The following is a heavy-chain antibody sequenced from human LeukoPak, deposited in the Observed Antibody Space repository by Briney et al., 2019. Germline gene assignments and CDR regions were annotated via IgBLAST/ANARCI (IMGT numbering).Heavy chain of an antibody. CDR2: IWYDGSNK. J-gene: IGHJ6*03. D-gene: IGHD3-22*01. Sequence: GSLRLSCAASGFTFSSYGMHWVRQAPGKGLEWVAVIWYDGSNKYYADSVKGRFTISRDNSKNTLYLQMNSLRAEDTAVYYCAKDLDDSREYYMDVWGKGTTVTVSS. CDR3: AKDLDDSREYYMDV. CDR1: GFTFSSYG. V-gene: IGHV3-33*06.